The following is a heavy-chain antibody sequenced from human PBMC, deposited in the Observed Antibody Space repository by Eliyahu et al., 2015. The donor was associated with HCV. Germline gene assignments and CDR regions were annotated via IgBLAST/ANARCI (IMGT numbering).Heavy chain of an antibody. J-gene: IGHJ6*02. V-gene: IGHV1-18*04. CDR1: GYTFTSXX. Sequence: QVQLVQSGAEVKKPXASVKVSCKASGYTFTSXXISXXRXAPGQGLEWXGWISAYNGNTNXAQKLQGRVTMTTDTSTSTAYMELRSLRSDDTAVYYCARDTDNGDYDILTGYFGYYYGMDVWGQGTTVTVSS. CDR3: ARDTDNGDYDILTGYFGYYYGMDV. CDR2: ISAYNGNT. D-gene: IGHD3-9*01.